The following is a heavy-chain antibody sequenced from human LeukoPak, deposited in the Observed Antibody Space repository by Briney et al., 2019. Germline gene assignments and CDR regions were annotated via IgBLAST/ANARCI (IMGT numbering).Heavy chain of an antibody. CDR3: AGDSIVGAIDDAFDI. CDR2: IYYSGST. Sequence: SETLSLTCTVSGGSISSSSYYWGWIRQPPGKGLEWIGSIYYSGSTYYNPSLKSRVTISVDTSKNQFSLKLSSVTAADTAVYYCAGDSIVGAIDDAFDIWGQGTMVTVSS. J-gene: IGHJ3*02. D-gene: IGHD1-26*01. V-gene: IGHV4-39*01. CDR1: GGSISSSSYY.